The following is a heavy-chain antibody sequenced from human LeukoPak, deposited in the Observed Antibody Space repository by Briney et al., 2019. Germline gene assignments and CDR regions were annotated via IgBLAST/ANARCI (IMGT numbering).Heavy chain of an antibody. CDR2: ISGSGGST. J-gene: IGHJ4*02. Sequence: GGSLRLSCAASGFTFSSYAMSWVRQAPGKGLEWVSAISGSGGSTYYADSVKGRFTISRDNSKNTLYLQMNSLRADDTAVYYCAKEQTRAFVVRGVIIAGGFDYWGQGTLVTVSS. V-gene: IGHV3-23*01. CDR1: GFTFSSYA. CDR3: AKEQTRAFVVRGVIIAGGFDY. D-gene: IGHD3-10*01.